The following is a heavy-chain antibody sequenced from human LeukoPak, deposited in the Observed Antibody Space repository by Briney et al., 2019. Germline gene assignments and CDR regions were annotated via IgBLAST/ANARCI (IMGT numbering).Heavy chain of an antibody. Sequence: PSQTLSLTCTVSGGSISSGDYYWSWIRQPPGKGLEWIGEINHSGSTNYNPSLKSRVTISVDTSKNQFSLKLSSVTAADTAVYYCARGTLDCGSGSYCPRAFDYWGQGTLVTVSS. CDR1: GGSISSGDYY. V-gene: IGHV4-30-4*08. CDR2: INHSGST. CDR3: ARGTLDCGSGSYCPRAFDY. D-gene: IGHD3-10*01. J-gene: IGHJ4*02.